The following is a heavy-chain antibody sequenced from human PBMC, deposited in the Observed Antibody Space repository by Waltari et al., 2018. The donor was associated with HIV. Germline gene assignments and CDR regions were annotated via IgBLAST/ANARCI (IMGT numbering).Heavy chain of an antibody. J-gene: IGHJ4*02. CDR3: ARERDLKYDTGIALAY. Sequence: GASVIMSCKTSGYSFYTHAIPWVRWAPGRGLEWVGWINTFTIETRSARKFQGRVTMSSDPSTNTSYMQLARLTSDDSAIYYCARERDLKYDTGIALAYWGQGTLLSVSS. V-gene: IGHV1-18*01. CDR2: INTFTIET. CDR1: GYSFYTHA. D-gene: IGHD2-21*01.